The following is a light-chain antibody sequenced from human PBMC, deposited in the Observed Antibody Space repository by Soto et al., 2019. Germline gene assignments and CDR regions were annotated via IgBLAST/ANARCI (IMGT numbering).Light chain of an antibody. CDR3: QQSYSAPRT. J-gene: IGKJ1*01. CDR2: AAS. CDR1: QRVSTY. V-gene: IGKV1-39*01. Sequence: DLQMTQSPSSLSASVGDRVTITCRASQRVSTYLNWYQQKPGKAPKLLIYAASSLQSGVPSRFSSSASGQDFTLTISSLQPEDFATYYCQQSYSAPRTFGQGTKVEIK.